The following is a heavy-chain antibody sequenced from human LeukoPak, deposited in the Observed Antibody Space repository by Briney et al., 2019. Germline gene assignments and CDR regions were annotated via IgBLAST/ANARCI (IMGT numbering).Heavy chain of an antibody. CDR2: IIPILGIA. CDR3: ARDQDHIAVAGIDH. V-gene: IGHV1-69*04. D-gene: IGHD6-19*01. CDR1: GGTFSSYA. Sequence: ASVKVSCKASGGTFSSYAISWVRQAPGQGLEWMGRIIPILGIANYAQKFQGRVTITADKSTSTAYMELSSLRSEDTAVYYCARDQDHIAVAGIDHWGQGTLVTVSS. J-gene: IGHJ4*02.